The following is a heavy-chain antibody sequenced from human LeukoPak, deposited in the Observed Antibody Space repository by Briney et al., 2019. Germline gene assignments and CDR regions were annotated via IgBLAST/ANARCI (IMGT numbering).Heavy chain of an antibody. CDR2: IKTDGSNT. D-gene: IGHD6-19*01. J-gene: IGHJ4*02. CDR1: GFTFSIYA. V-gene: IGHV3-74*01. CDR3: ARDRIAVAGTERTNYFDY. Sequence: GGSLRLSCAASGFTFSIYAMTWVRQAPGKGLVWVSRIKTDGSNTNYADSVKDRFTISRDNAKNSLYLQMNSLRAEDTAVYYCARDRIAVAGTERTNYFDYWGQGTLVTVSS.